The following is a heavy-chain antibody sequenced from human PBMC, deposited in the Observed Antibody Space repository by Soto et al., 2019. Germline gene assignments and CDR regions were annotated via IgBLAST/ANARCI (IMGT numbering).Heavy chain of an antibody. J-gene: IGHJ4*02. CDR1: GFTFSSYA. CDR2: ISGSGGTT. Sequence: EVQLLESGGGLVQPGGSLRLSCAASGFTFSSYAMTWVRQAPGKGLEWLSGISGSGGTTYNAESVKGRFTISRDNSRNTLYLQMSSLRAEDTALYYCAKSSALLAPTYFDYWGLGTLVTVSS. CDR3: AKSSALLAPTYFDY. D-gene: IGHD2-15*01. V-gene: IGHV3-23*01.